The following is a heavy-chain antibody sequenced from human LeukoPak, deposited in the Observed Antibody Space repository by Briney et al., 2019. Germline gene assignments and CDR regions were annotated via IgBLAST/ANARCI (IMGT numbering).Heavy chain of an antibody. CDR1: GFNVGRNY. V-gene: IGHV3-33*07. J-gene: IGHJ3*02. CDR3: ARAPQLGYDYVSGDAFDI. Sequence: PGGSLRLSCAASGFNVGRNYMSWVRQAPGKGLEWVAVIWYDGSNKYYADSVKGRFTISRDNSKNTLYLQMNSLRAEDTAVYYCARAPQLGYDYVSGDAFDIWGQGTMVTVSS. D-gene: IGHD3-16*01. CDR2: IWYDGSNK.